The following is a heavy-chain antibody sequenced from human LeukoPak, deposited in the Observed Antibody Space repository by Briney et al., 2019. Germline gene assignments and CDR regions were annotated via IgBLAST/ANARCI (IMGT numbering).Heavy chain of an antibody. D-gene: IGHD3-3*01. CDR2: ISYDGSNK. J-gene: IGHJ4*02. CDR3: ARASPTYYDFWSGYYPHTAADY. V-gene: IGHV3-30*01. CDR1: GFTFSSYA. Sequence: PGGSLRLSCAASGFTFSSYAMHWVRQAPGKGLEWVAVISYDGSNKYYADSVKGRFTISRDNSKNTLYLQMNSLRAEDTAVYYCARASPTYYDFWSGYYPHTAADYWGQGTLVTVSS.